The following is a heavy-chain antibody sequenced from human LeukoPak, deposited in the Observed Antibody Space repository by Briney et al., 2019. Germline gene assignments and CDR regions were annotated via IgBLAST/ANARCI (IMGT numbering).Heavy chain of an antibody. D-gene: IGHD5-24*01. CDR1: GGSCDDCY. CDR3: ARGRDRSKAGDL. Sequence: SETLSLICTAHGGSCDDCYCSWIRQPPGKGLEWIGEIHPHGIFYYNSSLVSRVTISIDTSKTQFSLRLTSVTAADTAFYYCARGRDRSKAGDLWGQGSLVTVSS. CDR2: IHPHGIF. J-gene: IGHJ5*02. V-gene: IGHV4-34*01.